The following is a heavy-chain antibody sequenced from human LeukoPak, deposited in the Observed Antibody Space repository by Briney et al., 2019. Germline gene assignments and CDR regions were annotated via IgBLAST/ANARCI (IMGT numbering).Heavy chain of an antibody. CDR2: ISYDGSNK. Sequence: GGSLRLSCAASGFTFSSYGMHWVRQAPGKGLEWVAVISYDGSNKYYADSVKGRFTISRDNSKNTLYLQMNSLRAEDTAVYYCARDRITMVRGVIILNTRRGYDYWGQGTLVTVSS. D-gene: IGHD3-10*01. CDR3: ARDRITMVRGVIILNTRRGYDY. J-gene: IGHJ4*02. CDR1: GFTFSSYG. V-gene: IGHV3-30*03.